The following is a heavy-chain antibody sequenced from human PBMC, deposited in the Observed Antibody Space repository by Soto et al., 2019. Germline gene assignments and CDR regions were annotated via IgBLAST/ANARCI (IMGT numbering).Heavy chain of an antibody. CDR3: ARETIAAATFDY. V-gene: IGHV3-33*01. Sequence: QEQLVESGGGVVQPGRSLRLSCAASGFTFSSYGMHWVRQAPGKGLEWVAVIWYDGSNKYYADSVKGRFTISRDNSKNTLYLQMNSLIAEDTAVYYCARETIAAATFDYWGQGTLVTVSS. CDR2: IWYDGSNK. J-gene: IGHJ4*02. D-gene: IGHD6-13*01. CDR1: GFTFSSYG.